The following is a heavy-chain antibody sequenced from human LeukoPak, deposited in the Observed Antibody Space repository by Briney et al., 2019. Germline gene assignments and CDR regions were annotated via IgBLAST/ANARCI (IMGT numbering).Heavy chain of an antibody. D-gene: IGHD3-3*01. CDR1: GFTFSSFG. V-gene: IGHV3-23*01. CDR2: ISGSDGST. Sequence: GGSLRLSCAASGFTFSSFGMTWVRQAQAPGKGLEWVSGISGSDGSTYYADSVKGRFTISRDNSKNTLYLQMNSLRAEDTAVYYCAKDRFWSGYSSDYWGQGTLVTVSS. J-gene: IGHJ4*02. CDR3: AKDRFWSGYSSDY.